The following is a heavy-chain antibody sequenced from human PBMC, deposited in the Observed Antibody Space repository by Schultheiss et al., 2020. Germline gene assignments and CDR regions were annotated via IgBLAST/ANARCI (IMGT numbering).Heavy chain of an antibody. Sequence: GGSLRLSCAASGFTFSSYEMNWVRQAPGKGLEWVSYISSSGSTIYYADSVKGRFTISRDNAKNSLYLQMNSLRAEDTAVYYCAKDLVRGSGSYYLVWSYFDYWGQGTLVTVSS. V-gene: IGHV3-48*03. D-gene: IGHD3-10*01. CDR3: AKDLVRGSGSYYLVWSYFDY. CDR2: ISSSGSTI. CDR1: GFTFSSYE. J-gene: IGHJ4*02.